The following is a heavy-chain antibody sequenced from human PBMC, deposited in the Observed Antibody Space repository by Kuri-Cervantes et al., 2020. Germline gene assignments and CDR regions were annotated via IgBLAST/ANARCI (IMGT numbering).Heavy chain of an antibody. J-gene: IGHJ4*02. D-gene: IGHD3-22*01. V-gene: IGHV4-4*02. Sequence: GSLRLSCAVSGGSISSSNWWGRVRQPPGKGLEWIGEIYHSGSTNYNPYLKSRVTISVDKSKNQFTLKLSSVTAADTAVYYCAATLDYYDSSGYYVRWGQGTQVTRAS. CDR3: AATLDYYDSSGYYVR. CDR2: IYHSGST. CDR1: GGSISSSNW.